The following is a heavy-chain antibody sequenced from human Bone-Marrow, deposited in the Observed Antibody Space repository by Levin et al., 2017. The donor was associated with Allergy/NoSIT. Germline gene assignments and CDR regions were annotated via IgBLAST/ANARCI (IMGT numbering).Heavy chain of an antibody. CDR2: ISGSGSST. CDR1: GFTFRTYA. J-gene: IGHJ4*02. Sequence: PGGSLRLSCAASGFTFRTYAMSWVRQAPGKGLEWVSGISGSGSSTYHADSVKGRLTSSRDNSKNTLFLHMNSLRAEDTAIYYCAKGCSDESCYLNSWGQGTLVTVSS. CDR3: AKGCSDESCYLNS. V-gene: IGHV3-23*01. D-gene: IGHD2-15*01.